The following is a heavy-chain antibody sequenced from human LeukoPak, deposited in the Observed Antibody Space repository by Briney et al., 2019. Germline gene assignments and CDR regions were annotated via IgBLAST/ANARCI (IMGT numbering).Heavy chain of an antibody. V-gene: IGHV4-39*01. CDR3: ARPNPGYYFDY. CDR1: GGSISSSSYY. Sequence: SETLSLTCTVSGGSISSSSYYWGWIRQPPGKGLEWIGSIYYSGSTYYNPSLKSRVTISVDTSKNQFSPKLSSVTAADTAVYYCARPNPGYYFDYWGQGTLVTVSS. CDR2: IYYSGST. J-gene: IGHJ4*02.